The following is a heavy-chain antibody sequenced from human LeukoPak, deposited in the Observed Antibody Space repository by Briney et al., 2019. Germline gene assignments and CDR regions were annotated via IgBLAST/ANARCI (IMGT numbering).Heavy chain of an antibody. CDR2: INHSGST. CDR3: ARDWGDSGKSFDY. V-gene: IGHV4-34*01. CDR1: GGSFSGHH. Sequence: AGTLSLTCAVYGGSFSGHHWSWIRQPPGKGLEWVGEINHSGSTNYNPSLKGRVTISVDTSKNQFCLKLGSVTVADTAVYYSARDWGDSGKSFDYWGQGTMVTVSS. D-gene: IGHD7-27*01. J-gene: IGHJ4*02.